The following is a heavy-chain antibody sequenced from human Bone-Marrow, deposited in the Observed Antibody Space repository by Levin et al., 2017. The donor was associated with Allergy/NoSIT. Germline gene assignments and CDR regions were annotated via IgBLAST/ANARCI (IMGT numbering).Heavy chain of an antibody. V-gene: IGHV2-5*02. D-gene: IGHD3-9*01. CDR1: GFSLSTSGVG. CDR3: AHSLYYDILTGDFPRYYFDY. CDR2: IYWDDDK. Sequence: SGPTLVKPTQTLTLTCTFSGFSLSTSGVGVGWIRQPPGKALEWLALIYWDDDKRYSPSLKSRLTITKDTSKNQVVLTMTNMDPVDTATYYCAHSLYYDILTGDFPRYYFDYWGQGTLVTVSS. J-gene: IGHJ4*02.